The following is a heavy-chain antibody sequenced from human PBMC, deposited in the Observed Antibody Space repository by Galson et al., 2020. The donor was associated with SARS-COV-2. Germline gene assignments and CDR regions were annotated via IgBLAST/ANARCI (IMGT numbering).Heavy chain of an antibody. CDR3: ASPGYSSGWYSAFDI. CDR2: IYPGDSDT. CDR1: GYSFTSYW. Sequence: GESLKISCKGSGYSFTSYWIGWVRQMPGKGLEWMGIIYPGDSDTRYSPSFQGQVTISADKSISTAYLQWSSLKASDTAMYYCASPGYSSGWYSAFDIWGQGTMVTVSS. D-gene: IGHD6-19*01. V-gene: IGHV5-51*01. J-gene: IGHJ3*02.